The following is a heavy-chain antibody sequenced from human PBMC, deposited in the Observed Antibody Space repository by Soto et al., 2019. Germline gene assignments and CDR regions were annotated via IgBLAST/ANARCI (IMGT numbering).Heavy chain of an antibody. D-gene: IGHD3-22*01. J-gene: IGHJ5*02. CDR2: ISYDGSNK. CDR3: AKDLHQALYYYDSSGSQFDP. CDR1: GFTFSSYG. V-gene: IGHV3-30*18. Sequence: GGSLRLSCAASGFTFSSYGMHWVRQAPGKGLEWVAVISYDGSNKYYADSVKGRFTISRDNSKNTLYLQMNSLRAEDTAVYYCAKDLHQALYYYDSSGSQFDPWGQGTLVTVS.